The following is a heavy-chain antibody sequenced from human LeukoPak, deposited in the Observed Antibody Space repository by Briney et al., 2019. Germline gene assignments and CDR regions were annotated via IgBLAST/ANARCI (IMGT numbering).Heavy chain of an antibody. D-gene: IGHD2-15*01. V-gene: IGHV1-18*01. Sequence: ASVKVSCKASGYTFTSYGISWVRQAPGQGLEWMGWISAYNGNTNYAQKLQGRVTMTTDTSTSTAYMELSRLRSDDTAVYYCARDGYCSGGSCYSGYYYYYMDVWGKGTTVTVSS. CDR2: ISAYNGNT. CDR1: GYTFTSYG. J-gene: IGHJ6*03. CDR3: ARDGYCSGGSCYSGYYYYYMDV.